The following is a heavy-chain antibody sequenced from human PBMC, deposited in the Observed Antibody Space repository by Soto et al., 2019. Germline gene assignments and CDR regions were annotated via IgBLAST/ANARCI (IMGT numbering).Heavy chain of an antibody. V-gene: IGHV3-33*01. CDR1: GFTFTSYG. J-gene: IGHJ4*02. CDR2: IWYDGNSK. Sequence: GGSLRLSCAASGFTFTSYGMHWVRQAPGKGLEWVAGIWYDGNSKYYEDSVKGRFTISRDNSKNTLYLEMNSLRGDDTAVYYCARENYYDTSGLDYWGQGTLVTVSS. CDR3: ARENYYDTSGLDY. D-gene: IGHD3-22*01.